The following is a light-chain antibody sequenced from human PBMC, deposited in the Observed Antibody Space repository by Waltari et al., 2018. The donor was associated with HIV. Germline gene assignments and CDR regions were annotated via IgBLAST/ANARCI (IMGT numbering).Light chain of an antibody. CDR1: GSNIGADSD. CDR2: TNT. V-gene: IGLV1-40*03. J-gene: IGLJ3*02. Sequence: QSVLTQPPSVSGAPGQRVTVSCPGHGSNIGADSDVQWYQVLPGSAPKLLIHTNTARPSGVPDRFSGSKSGASASLAITGLQAEDEGDYYCQSFDSGLSAWVFGGGTKLTVL. CDR3: QSFDSGLSAWV.